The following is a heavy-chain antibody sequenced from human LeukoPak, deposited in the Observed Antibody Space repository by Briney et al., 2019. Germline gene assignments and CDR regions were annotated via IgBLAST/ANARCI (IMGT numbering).Heavy chain of an antibody. Sequence: ASVKVSCKASGYTFTGYYMHWVRQAPGQGLEWMGFIDPNNGGTNYAQKFQGRVTLTRDTSISTAYMELSSLRSDDTAVYYCARAITPGLLRNWFDPWGQGTLVTVSS. CDR2: IDPNNGGT. V-gene: IGHV1-2*02. J-gene: IGHJ5*02. CDR1: GYTFTGYY. CDR3: ARAITPGLLRNWFDP. D-gene: IGHD3-16*01.